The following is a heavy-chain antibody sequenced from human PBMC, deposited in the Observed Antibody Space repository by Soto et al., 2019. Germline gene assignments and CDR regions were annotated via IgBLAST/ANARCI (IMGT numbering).Heavy chain of an antibody. Sequence: GGSLRLSCAASGFTFSSYGMHWVRQAPGKGLEWVAVISYDGSNKYYADSVKGRFTISRDNSKNTLYLQMNSLRAEDTAVYYCAKLWGYSSGSHLFDYWGQGTLVTVSS. CDR1: GFTFSSYG. CDR2: ISYDGSNK. J-gene: IGHJ4*02. D-gene: IGHD6-19*01. CDR3: AKLWGYSSGSHLFDY. V-gene: IGHV3-30*18.